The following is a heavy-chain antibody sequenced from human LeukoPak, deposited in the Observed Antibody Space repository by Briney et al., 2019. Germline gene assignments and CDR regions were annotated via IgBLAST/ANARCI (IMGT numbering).Heavy chain of an antibody. CDR3: AAPADYYDSSGGDY. CDR2: ISSSGSTI. J-gene: IGHJ4*02. CDR1: GFTFSDYY. Sequence: GGSLRLSCAASGFTFSDYYMSCIRQAPGKGLEWVSYISSSGSTIYYADSVKGRFTISRDNAKNSLYLQMNSLRAEDTAVYYCAAPADYYDSSGGDYWGQGTLVTVSS. D-gene: IGHD3-22*01. V-gene: IGHV3-11*04.